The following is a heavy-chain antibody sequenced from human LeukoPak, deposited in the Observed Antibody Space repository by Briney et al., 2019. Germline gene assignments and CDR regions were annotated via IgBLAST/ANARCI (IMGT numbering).Heavy chain of an antibody. J-gene: IGHJ4*02. CDR1: GFTFSSYT. V-gene: IGHV3-23*01. CDR3: ASIAAAGPFDY. Sequence: GGSLRLSCVASGFTFSSYTMGWIRQAPGKGLEWVSIISAGGDSTYYADSVKGRFTISRDSSKDTLYLQMNSLRAEDTAVYYCASIAAAGPFDYWGQGTLVTVSS. CDR2: ISAGGDST. D-gene: IGHD6-13*01.